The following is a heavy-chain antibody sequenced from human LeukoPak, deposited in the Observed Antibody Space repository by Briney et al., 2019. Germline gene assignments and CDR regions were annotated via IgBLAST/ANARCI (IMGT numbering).Heavy chain of an antibody. J-gene: IGHJ6*03. V-gene: IGHV3-7*01. Sequence: GGSLRLSCAASGFTFSSYWMSWVRQAPGKGLEWVANIKQDGSDKYYVDPVKGRFIISRDNAKNSLYLQMNSLRAEDTAVYYCAKGAFRDQVQGYYYMDVWGKGTTVTVSS. D-gene: IGHD3-10*01. CDR1: GFTFSSYW. CDR3: AKGAFRDQVQGYYYMDV. CDR2: IKQDGSDK.